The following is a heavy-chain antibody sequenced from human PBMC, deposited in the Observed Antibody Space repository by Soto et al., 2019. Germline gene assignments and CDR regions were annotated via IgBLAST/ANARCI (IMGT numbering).Heavy chain of an antibody. V-gene: IGHV1-69*13. CDR1: GGTFSSYA. CDR3: ASPGPGGDGYNYLYYYYGMDV. CDR2: IIPIFGTA. Sequence: SVKVSCKASGGTFSSYAISWVRQAPGQGLEWMGGIIPIFGTANYAQKFQGGVTITADESTSTAYMELSSLRSEDTAVYYCASPGPGGDGYNYLYYYYGMDVWGQGTTVTVSS. D-gene: IGHD5-12*01. J-gene: IGHJ6*02.